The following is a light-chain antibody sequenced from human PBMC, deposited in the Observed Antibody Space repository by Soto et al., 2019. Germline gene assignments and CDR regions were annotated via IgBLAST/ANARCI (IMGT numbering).Light chain of an antibody. V-gene: IGKV3-20*01. Sequence: EIVLTQSPGTLSLSPGERATLSCRASQSVSSTYLAWYQQKPGQAPRLLIYDASSRSTGIPDRFSGSGSGTDFTLTISRREPEDFAVYYCQHYGNSPGLFTFGPGTKVDIK. CDR1: QSVSSTY. CDR2: DAS. CDR3: QHYGNSPGLFT. J-gene: IGKJ3*01.